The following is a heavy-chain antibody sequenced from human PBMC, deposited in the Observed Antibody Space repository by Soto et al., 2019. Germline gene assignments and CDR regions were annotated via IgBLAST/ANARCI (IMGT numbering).Heavy chain of an antibody. D-gene: IGHD3-22*01. CDR1: GGSISSYY. CDR3: ARHHISSGYYYWWFDP. CDR2: IYYSGST. J-gene: IGHJ5*02. Sequence: SETLSLTCTVSGGSISSYYWSWIRQPPGKGLEWIGYIYYSGSTNYNPSLKSRVTISVDTSKNQFSLKLSSVTAADTAVYYCARHHISSGYYYWWFDPWGQGTLVTVSS. V-gene: IGHV4-59*01.